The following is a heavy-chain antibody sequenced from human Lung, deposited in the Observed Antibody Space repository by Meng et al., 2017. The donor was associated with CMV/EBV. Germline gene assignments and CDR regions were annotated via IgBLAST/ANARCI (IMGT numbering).Heavy chain of an antibody. V-gene: IGHV3-30*02. D-gene: IGHD5-18*01. CDR2: IRYDGKNK. CDR1: GFTFSSYG. CDR3: AKADGYRYGNYYYYGMDV. Sequence: GGSXRLXCAASGFTFSSYGTHWVRQAPGKGLEWVAFIRYDGKNKYYADSVKGRFTISRDNSKNTLYLQMNSLRAEDTAVYYCAKADGYRYGNYYYYGMDVXGQGXTVTVSS. J-gene: IGHJ6*02.